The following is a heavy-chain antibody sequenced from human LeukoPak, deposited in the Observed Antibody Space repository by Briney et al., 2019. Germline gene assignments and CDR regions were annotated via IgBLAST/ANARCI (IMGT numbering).Heavy chain of an antibody. J-gene: IGHJ4*02. CDR2: ISSSGGCT. V-gene: IGHV3-23*01. CDR3: ARSVSSRFTSPRRPYYFDS. CDR1: GFILSTYV. Sequence: GGSLRLSCAASGFILSTYVMSWVRQAPGKGLEWVSTISSSGGCTYFADSVKGRFTISRDNSKNTLYLQMNSLRAEDTAVYYCARSVSSRFTSPRRPYYFDSWGQGTLVTVSS. D-gene: IGHD2-2*01.